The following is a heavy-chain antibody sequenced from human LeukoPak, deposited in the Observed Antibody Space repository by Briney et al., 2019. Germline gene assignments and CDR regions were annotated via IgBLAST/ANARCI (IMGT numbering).Heavy chain of an antibody. CDR3: XXVVPPTDYGSGSYFWDPYYFDY. CDR2: ISGSGGST. D-gene: IGHD3-10*01. J-gene: IGHJ4*02. CDR1: GFTFSSYG. Sequence: GGSLRLSCAASGFTFSSYGMSWVRQAPGKGLEWVSAISGSGGSTYYADSVKGRFTISRDNSKNTLCLQMNSLRAEDTAVYYCXXVVPPTDYGSGSYFWDPYYFDYWGQGTLVAVSS. V-gene: IGHV3-23*01.